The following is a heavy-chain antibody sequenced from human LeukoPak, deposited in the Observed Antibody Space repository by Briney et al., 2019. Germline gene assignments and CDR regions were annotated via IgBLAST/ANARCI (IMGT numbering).Heavy chain of an antibody. J-gene: IGHJ3*02. D-gene: IGHD3-9*01. CDR1: GFTFSSYA. CDR3: AKRGPRGLRCFDWLLPPGAFDI. V-gene: IGHV3-23*01. Sequence: GGSLRLSCAASGFTFSSYAMSWVRQAPGKGLEWVSAISGSGGSTYYADSVKGRFTISRDNSKNTLYLQMNSLRAEDTAVYYCAKRGPRGLRCFDWLLPPGAFDIWGQGTMVTVSS. CDR2: ISGSGGST.